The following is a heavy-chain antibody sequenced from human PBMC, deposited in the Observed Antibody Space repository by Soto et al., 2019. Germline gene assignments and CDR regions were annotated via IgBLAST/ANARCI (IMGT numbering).Heavy chain of an antibody. CDR1: GFSFSTSI. CDR3: ARLSRANYDFWSGDYYFDS. V-gene: IGHV3-21*01. Sequence: GGSLRLSWAASGFSFSTSIMYWVRQAPGKGLEWVSSISSTGSFIYYADSLKGRFTISRDNADNSLFLQMNNLRAEDTAVYYCARLSRANYDFWSGDYYFDSWGQGTLVTVSS. CDR2: ISSTGSFI. J-gene: IGHJ4*02. D-gene: IGHD3-3*01.